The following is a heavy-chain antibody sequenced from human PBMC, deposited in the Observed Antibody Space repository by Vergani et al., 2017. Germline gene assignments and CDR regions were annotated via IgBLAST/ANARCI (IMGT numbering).Heavy chain of an antibody. Sequence: QLQLQESGPGLVKPSETLSLTCTVSGGSISSSSYYWGWIRQPPGKGLEWIGSIYYSVSTYYNPSLKSRVTISVDTSKNQFSLKLSSVTAADTAVYYCARDPHNYGSGSFDYWGQGTLVTVSS. D-gene: IGHD3-10*01. CDR2: IYYSVST. J-gene: IGHJ4*02. CDR3: ARDPHNYGSGSFDY. V-gene: IGHV4-39*07. CDR1: GGSISSSSYY.